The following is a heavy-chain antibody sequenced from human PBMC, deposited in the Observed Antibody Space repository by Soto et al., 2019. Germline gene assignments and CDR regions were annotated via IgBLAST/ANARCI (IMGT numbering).Heavy chain of an antibody. D-gene: IGHD1-1*01. CDR2: IYYSGST. CDR3: ARDRLEHRYNWFDP. CDR1: GGSISSGGYY. V-gene: IGHV4-31*03. J-gene: IGHJ5*02. Sequence: SETLSLTCTVSGGSISSGGYYWSWIRQHPGKGLEWIGYIYYSGSTYYNPSLKSRVTISVDTSKNQFSLKLSSVTAADTAVYYCARDRLEHRYNWFDPWGQGTPVPVYS.